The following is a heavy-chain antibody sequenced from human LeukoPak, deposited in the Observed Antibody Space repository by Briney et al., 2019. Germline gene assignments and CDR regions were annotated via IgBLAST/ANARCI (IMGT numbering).Heavy chain of an antibody. CDR2: IFYRGST. J-gene: IGHJ6*03. Sequence: SETLSLTCTVSGDPISSRSYYWDWIRQPPGGGLEWIGSIFYRGSTYYNPSLKSRVTISVDTSKNQFSLKLSSVTAADTAVYYCARSAQRGGSYYYYYYYMDVWGKGTTVTVSS. CDR3: ARSAQRGGSYYYYYYYMDV. D-gene: IGHD3-16*01. CDR1: GDPISSRSYY. V-gene: IGHV4-39*07.